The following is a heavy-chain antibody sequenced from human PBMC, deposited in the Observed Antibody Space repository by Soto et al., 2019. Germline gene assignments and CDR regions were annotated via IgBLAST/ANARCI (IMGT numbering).Heavy chain of an antibody. CDR3: ARSFEL. CDR1: GGSVSSGSYY. D-gene: IGHD3-9*01. V-gene: IGHV4-61*01. Sequence: QVQLQESGPGLVKPSETLSLTCTVSGGSVSSGSYYWSWIRQPPGKGLEWIGYIYYSGSTNYNPALKSRVTISVDTSKNQFSLKLSSVTAADTAVYYCARSFELWGQGTLVTVSS. CDR2: IYYSGST. J-gene: IGHJ4*02.